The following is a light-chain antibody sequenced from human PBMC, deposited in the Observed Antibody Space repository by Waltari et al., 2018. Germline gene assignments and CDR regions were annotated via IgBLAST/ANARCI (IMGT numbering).Light chain of an antibody. CDR3: YSKDTDGGSQGK. Sequence: YDLTQPPSVSVSPGQTAAITCSGDGLPKQYTFWYQQKSGQAPVLVMYDDNKRPSGIPGRFSGSSAGTVATLTITGAQVDDEADYYCYSKDTDGGSQGKIGGGTKLTV. J-gene: IGLJ2*01. CDR1: GLPKQY. V-gene: IGLV3-10*01. CDR2: DDN.